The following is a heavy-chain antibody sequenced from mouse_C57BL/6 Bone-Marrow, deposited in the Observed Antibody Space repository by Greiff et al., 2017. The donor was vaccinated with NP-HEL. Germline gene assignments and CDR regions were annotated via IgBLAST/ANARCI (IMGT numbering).Heavy chain of an antibody. CDR1: GYTFTSYW. J-gene: IGHJ4*01. Sequence: VQLQESGAELVKPGASVKLSCKASGYTFTSYWMHWVKQRPGRGLEWIGRIDPNSGGTKYNEKFKSKVTLTVDKPSSTAYMQLSSLTSEDSAVYYCARYKDWPTVVATDAMDDWGQGTSVTVSS. V-gene: IGHV1-72*01. D-gene: IGHD1-1*01. CDR2: IDPNSGGT. CDR3: ARYKDWPTVVATDAMDD.